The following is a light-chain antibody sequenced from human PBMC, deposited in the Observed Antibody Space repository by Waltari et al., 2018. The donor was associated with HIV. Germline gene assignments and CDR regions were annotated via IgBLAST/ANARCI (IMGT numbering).Light chain of an antibody. V-gene: IGKV2D-29*01. CDR2: EVS. J-gene: IGKJ2*01. Sequence: DVVMTQTPLSLSVIPGQPASISCKSSQSLLHSDGKTYLYWYLQKSGQPPQLLIYEVSNRFSGVTARFSGSGSGADFTLKVSRVEPEDVGIYYCMQTQQPPYTFGQGTNLEIK. CDR3: MQTQQPPYT. CDR1: QSLLHSDGKTY.